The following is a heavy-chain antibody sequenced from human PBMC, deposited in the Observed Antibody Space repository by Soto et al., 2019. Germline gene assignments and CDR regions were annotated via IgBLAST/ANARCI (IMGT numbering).Heavy chain of an antibody. CDR3: ARDWSRSYDSSGLMSFY. J-gene: IGHJ4*01. D-gene: IGHD3-22*01. CDR2: ISAHNGDT. Sequence: ASVKVSCKASGYTFTSYGISWVRQAPGQGLEWVGWISAHNGDTRYAQNLQGRITMTTDTFTNTAYMELTSLTSDDTAVYYCARDWSRSYDSSGLMSFYW. V-gene: IGHV1-18*01. CDR1: GYTFTSYG.